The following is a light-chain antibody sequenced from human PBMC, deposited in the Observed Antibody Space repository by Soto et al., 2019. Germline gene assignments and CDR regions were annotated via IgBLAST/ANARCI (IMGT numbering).Light chain of an antibody. J-gene: IGLJ2*01. CDR1: STDFVGYNR. CDR2: HVG. CDR3: SSYTAGRTFV. V-gene: IGLV2-18*02. Sequence: QSVLTQPPSVSGSPGQSVTISCTGTSTDFVGYNRVSWYQQPPGTAPKLLIYHVGQRPSGVPDRFSGSKSGTTASLTISGLQADDEAEYFCSSYTAGRTFVFSGGTKVTVL.